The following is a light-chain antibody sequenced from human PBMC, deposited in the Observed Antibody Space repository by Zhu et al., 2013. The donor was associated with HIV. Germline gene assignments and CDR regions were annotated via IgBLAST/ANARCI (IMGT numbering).Light chain of an antibody. Sequence: DIQMTQSPSSVSASVGDRVTITCRASQGISSYLAWYQQKPGQAPRLLIYAASSLQSGVPSRFSGSGSGTDFTLTIRSLQPEDFATYYCQQANSFPYTFGQGTQLEIK. CDR2: AAS. J-gene: IGKJ2*01. V-gene: IGKV1D-12*01. CDR3: QQANSFPYT. CDR1: QGISSY.